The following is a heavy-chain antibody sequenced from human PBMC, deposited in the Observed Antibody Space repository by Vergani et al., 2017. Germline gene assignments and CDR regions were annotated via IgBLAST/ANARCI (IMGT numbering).Heavy chain of an antibody. CDR3: ARGGLKGSSWGDYYYYYGMDV. CDR1: GFTFSSYS. CDR2: ISSSSSTI. D-gene: IGHD6-13*01. Sequence: EVQLVESGGGLVQPGGSLRLSCAASGFTFSSYSMNWVRQAPGKGLEWVSYISSSSSTIYYADSVKGRFTISRDNAKNSLYLQMNSLRAEDTAVYYCARGGLKGSSWGDYYYYYGMDVWGQGTTVTVSS. J-gene: IGHJ6*02. V-gene: IGHV3-48*01.